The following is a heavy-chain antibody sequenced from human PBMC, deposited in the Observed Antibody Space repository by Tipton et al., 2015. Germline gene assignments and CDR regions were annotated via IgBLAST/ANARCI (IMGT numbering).Heavy chain of an antibody. CDR1: GFTFSTYG. J-gene: IGHJ6*02. CDR2: ISFDGTTE. CDR3: AKGLSSLPRSSYYHAMDV. D-gene: IGHD3-10*01. Sequence: SLRLSCAASGFTFSTYGMHWIRQAPGKGLEWVATISFDGTTEYYADSVKGRVTISRDNSKNTLSLQMNSLRAEDTAVYYCAKGLSSLPRSSYYHAMDVWGQGTTVTVSS. V-gene: IGHV3-30*18.